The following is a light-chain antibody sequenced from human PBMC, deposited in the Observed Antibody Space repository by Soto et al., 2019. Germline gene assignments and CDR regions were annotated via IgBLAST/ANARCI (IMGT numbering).Light chain of an antibody. CDR3: QQRTNWGYT. CDR1: QSVSKY. J-gene: IGKJ2*01. Sequence: EIVLTQSPATLSLSPGERATLSCRASQSVSKYVAWYQQKPGQAPRLLIYDTFNRDTGIPARFSGSGSGTDFTLTISSLDPEDFAVYYCQQRTNWGYTFGQGTKLDFK. CDR2: DTF. V-gene: IGKV3-11*01.